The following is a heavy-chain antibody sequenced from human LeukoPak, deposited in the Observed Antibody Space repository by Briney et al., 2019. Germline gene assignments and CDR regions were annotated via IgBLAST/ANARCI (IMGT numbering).Heavy chain of an antibody. J-gene: IGHJ2*01. V-gene: IGHV3-69-1*01. CDR1: GFTFDDYT. CDR2: ISSGSYI. CDR3: ARDPLEGSWYFDL. Sequence: PGGSLRLSCVASGFTFDDYTMNWVRQAPGTGLEWVSSISSGSYIYYADSVKGRFTISRDNAKNSLFLQMNSLRAEDTAVYYCARDPLEGSWYFDLWGRGTLVTVSS. D-gene: IGHD5-24*01.